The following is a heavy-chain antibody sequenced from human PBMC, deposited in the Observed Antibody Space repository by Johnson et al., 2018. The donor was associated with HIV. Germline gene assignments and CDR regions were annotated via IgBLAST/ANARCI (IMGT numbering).Heavy chain of an antibody. CDR2: IWCGGGSK. CDR1: GFTFSSYY. J-gene: IGHJ3*02. V-gene: IGHV3-33*08. D-gene: IGHD3-10*01. CDR3: ARAGGELLTEVRDAFDI. Sequence: QVQLVESGGGLIQPGGSLRLSCAASGFTFSSYYMSWIRQAPGKGLEWVAVIWCGGGSKYYAASAKGRFTISRDNPKNSLYLQMNSLRAEDTAVYYCARAGGELLTEVRDAFDIWGQGTMVTVSS.